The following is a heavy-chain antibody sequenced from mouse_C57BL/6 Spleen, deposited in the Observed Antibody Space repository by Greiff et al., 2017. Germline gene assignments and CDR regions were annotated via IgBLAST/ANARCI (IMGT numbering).Heavy chain of an antibody. CDR3: ARALLLRWYYFDY. CDR2: ISYDGSN. D-gene: IGHD1-1*02. J-gene: IGHJ2*01. V-gene: IGHV3-6*01. CDR1: GYSITSGYY. Sequence: EVKLLESGPGLVKPSQSLSLTCSVTGYSITSGYYWNWIRQFPGNKLEWMGYISYDGSNNYNPSLKNRISITRDTSKNQFFLKLNSVTTEDTATYYCARALLLRWYYFDYWGQGTTLTVSS.